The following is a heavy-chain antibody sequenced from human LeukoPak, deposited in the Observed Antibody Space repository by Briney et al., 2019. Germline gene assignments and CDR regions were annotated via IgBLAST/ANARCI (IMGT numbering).Heavy chain of an antibody. CDR1: RGSISSGDYY. D-gene: IGHD6-6*01. CDR2: IYYSGST. J-gene: IGHJ3*02. Sequence: SETLSLTCTVSRGSISSGDYYSRWVRQPPGRGLEWHGYIYYSGSTYYNPSLKTRVTLSVDTSKNQFSLKLSSVTAADTAVYYCARGAAARPPRYKNAFDIWGQGTMVTVSS. CDR3: ARGAAARPPRYKNAFDI. V-gene: IGHV4-30-4*08.